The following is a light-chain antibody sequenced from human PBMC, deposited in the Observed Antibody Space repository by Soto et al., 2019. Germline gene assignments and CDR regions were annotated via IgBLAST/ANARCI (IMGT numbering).Light chain of an antibody. J-gene: IGKJ4*01. Sequence: IVMTQSPLSLPVTPGEPASISCRSSQSLLYSDGYDYLDWYLQKPGQSPQLLIYLGSTRASGVPDRFSGSGSGTDFTLKISRVEAEDVGVYYCMQALQAPTFGGGTKVEIK. CDR3: MQALQAPT. V-gene: IGKV2-28*01. CDR2: LGS. CDR1: QSLLYSDGYDY.